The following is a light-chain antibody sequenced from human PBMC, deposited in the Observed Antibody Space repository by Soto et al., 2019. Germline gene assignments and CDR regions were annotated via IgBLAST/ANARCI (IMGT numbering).Light chain of an antibody. CDR1: QSVSSSY. CDR3: QQYDSSPLT. V-gene: IGKV3-20*01. J-gene: IGKJ4*01. Sequence: EIVLTQSPGTLSLSPGERATLSCRASQSVSSSYLAWYQQKPGQAPRLLIYGASSRATGIPDRFSGSGSGTDFTLTSSRLEPGDFAVYYCQQYDSSPLTFGGGTKVEIK. CDR2: GAS.